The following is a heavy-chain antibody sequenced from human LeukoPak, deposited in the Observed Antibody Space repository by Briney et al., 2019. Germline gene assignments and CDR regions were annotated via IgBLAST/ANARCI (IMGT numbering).Heavy chain of an antibody. D-gene: IGHD3-3*01. V-gene: IGHV1-2*02. CDR2: INPNSGGT. CDR1: GYTFTGYY. Sequence: ASVKVSCKASGYTFTGYYMHWVRQAPGQGLEWMGWINPNSGGTNYAQKFQGRVTMTRDTSISTAYMELSRLRSDDTAVYYCAGVGVVIIRRAYYFDYWGQGTLVTVSS. CDR3: AGVGVVIIRRAYYFDY. J-gene: IGHJ4*02.